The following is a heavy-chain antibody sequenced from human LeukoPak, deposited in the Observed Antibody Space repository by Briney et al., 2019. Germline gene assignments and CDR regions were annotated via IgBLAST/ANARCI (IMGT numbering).Heavy chain of an antibody. CDR1: GFTFSSYS. Sequence: GGSLRLSCAASGFTFSSYSMNWVRQAPGKGLEWVSSISSSSSYIYYADSVKGRFTISRDNAKNSLYLQVNSLRAEDTAVYYCARAKLGRANAFDIWGQGTMVTVSS. CDR3: ARAKLGRANAFDI. CDR2: ISSSSSYI. D-gene: IGHD7-27*01. J-gene: IGHJ3*02. V-gene: IGHV3-21*01.